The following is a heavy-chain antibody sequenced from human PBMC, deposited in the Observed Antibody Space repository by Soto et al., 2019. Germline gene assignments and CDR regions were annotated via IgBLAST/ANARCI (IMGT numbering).Heavy chain of an antibody. D-gene: IGHD1-1*01. Sequence: SETLSLTCTVSGGSISSSSYYWGWIRQPPGKGLEWIGSIYYSGSTYYNPSLKSRVTISVDTSKNQFSLKLSSVTAADTAVYYCARSSRPEPRDYFDYWGQGTLVTVSS. CDR3: ARSSRPEPRDYFDY. J-gene: IGHJ4*02. CDR2: IYYSGST. V-gene: IGHV4-39*01. CDR1: GGSISSSSYY.